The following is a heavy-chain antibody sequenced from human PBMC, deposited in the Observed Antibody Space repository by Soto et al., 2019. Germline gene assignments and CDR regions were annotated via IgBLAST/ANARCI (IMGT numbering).Heavy chain of an antibody. CDR2: ISSSSSYI. CDR3: SVEYYDFWSGYRGYYMDV. D-gene: IGHD3-3*01. V-gene: IGHV3-21*01. CDR1: GFTFSSYS. J-gene: IGHJ6*03. Sequence: EVQLVESGGGLVKPGGSLRLSCAASGFTFSSYSMNWVRQAPGKGLEWVSSISSSSSYIYYADSVKGRFTISRDNAKNSLYLQMNSLRAEDTAVYYCSVEYYDFWSGYRGYYMDVWGKGTTVTVSS.